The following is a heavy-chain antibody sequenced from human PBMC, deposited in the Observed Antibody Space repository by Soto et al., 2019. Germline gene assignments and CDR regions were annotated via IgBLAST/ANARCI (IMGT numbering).Heavy chain of an antibody. CDR1: GGTFSSYA. D-gene: IGHD3-10*01. CDR2: IIPIFGTA. J-gene: IGHJ5*02. CDR3: ARWKVRGADNKNPKNLFDP. V-gene: IGHV1-69*13. Sequence: SVKVSCKASGGTFSSYAISWVRQAPGQGLEWMGGIIPIFGTANYAQKFQGRVTITADESTSTAYMELSSLRSEDTAVYYCARWKVRGADNKNPKNLFDPWGQGTLVTVSS.